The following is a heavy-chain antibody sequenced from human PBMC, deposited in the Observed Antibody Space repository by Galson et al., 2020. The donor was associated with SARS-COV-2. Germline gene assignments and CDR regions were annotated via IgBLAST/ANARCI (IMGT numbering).Heavy chain of an antibody. CDR2: INHSGST. CDR3: AREPTYSSGWYKVEDY. Sequence: SETLSLTCAVYGGSFSGYYWSWIRQPPGKGLEWIGEINHSGSTNYNPSLKSRVTISVDTSKNQFSLKLSSVTAADTAVYYCAREPTYSSGWYKVEDYWGQGTLVTVSS. CDR1: GGSFSGYY. J-gene: IGHJ4*02. V-gene: IGHV4-34*01. D-gene: IGHD6-19*01.